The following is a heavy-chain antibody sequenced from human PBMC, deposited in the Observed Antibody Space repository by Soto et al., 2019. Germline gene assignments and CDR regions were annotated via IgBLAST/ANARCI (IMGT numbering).Heavy chain of an antibody. CDR2: INPNSGDI. Sequence: ASVKVSCKASGNTFTSYDINWVRQATGHGLEWMGWINPNSGDIGYAQKFQGRVTMTRDTAIRTAYMEVSRLRSDDTAVYYCARGRASGSYYLLDYWGQGTLVTVSS. J-gene: IGHJ4*02. CDR3: ARGRASGSYYLLDY. D-gene: IGHD3-10*01. CDR1: GNTFTSYD. V-gene: IGHV1-8*01.